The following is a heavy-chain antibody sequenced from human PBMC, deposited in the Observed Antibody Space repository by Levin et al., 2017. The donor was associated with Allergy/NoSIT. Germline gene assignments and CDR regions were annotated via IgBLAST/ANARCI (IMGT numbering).Heavy chain of an antibody. J-gene: IGHJ4*02. V-gene: IGHV3-30*18. D-gene: IGHD3-10*01. CDR2: SSNDGNNQ. CDR3: AKGGSFDS. Sequence: GGSLRLSCAVSGISFSDYGFHWVRQAPGKGLEWVAISSNDGNNQYYADSVKGRFTVSRDKSKNTLILQMTNLRPDDTAVYYCAKGGSFDSWGQGTLVTVSS. CDR1: GISFSDYG.